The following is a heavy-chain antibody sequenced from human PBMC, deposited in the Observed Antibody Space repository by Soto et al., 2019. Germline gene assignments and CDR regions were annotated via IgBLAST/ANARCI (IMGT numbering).Heavy chain of an antibody. Sequence: QVQLVQSGAEVRQPASSVKVSCKTSGGTFSSYAISWVRQAPGQGLEWMGGIVPIVGTTTYAQKFQGRVTITADEATSTAYMQLSRLRSDDTAVYYCVSVVAIPGSPDHWGQGTLVTVSS. J-gene: IGHJ4*02. CDR1: GGTFSSYA. CDR2: IVPIVGTT. CDR3: VSVVAIPGSPDH. D-gene: IGHD2-15*01. V-gene: IGHV1-69*12.